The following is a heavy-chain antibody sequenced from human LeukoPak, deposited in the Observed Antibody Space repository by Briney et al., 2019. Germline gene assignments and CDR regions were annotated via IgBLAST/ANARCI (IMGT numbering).Heavy chain of an antibody. Sequence: SETLSLTCTVSGYSISSGYYWGWIRQPPGKGLEWIGSIYHSGSTYYNPSLKSRVTISVDTSKNQFSLKLSSVTAADTAVYYCARAYYGDYGSFWFDPWGQGTLVTVSS. CDR2: IYHSGST. V-gene: IGHV4-38-2*02. D-gene: IGHD4-17*01. CDR1: GYSISSGYY. J-gene: IGHJ5*02. CDR3: ARAYYGDYGSFWFDP.